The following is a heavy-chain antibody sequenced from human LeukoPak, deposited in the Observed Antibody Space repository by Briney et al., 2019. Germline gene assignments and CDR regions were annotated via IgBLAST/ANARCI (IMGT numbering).Heavy chain of an antibody. D-gene: IGHD1-1*01. CDR2: IYYSGST. J-gene: IGHJ6*02. CDR3: ARDQNGGMDV. V-gene: IGHV4-59*01. CDR1: GGSISSYY. Sequence: PSETLSLTCTVSGGSISSYYWSWIRQPPGKGLEWIGYIYYSGSTNYNPSLKSRVTISVDMSKNQFSLKLSSVTAADTAVYYCARDQNGGMDVWGQGTTVTVSS.